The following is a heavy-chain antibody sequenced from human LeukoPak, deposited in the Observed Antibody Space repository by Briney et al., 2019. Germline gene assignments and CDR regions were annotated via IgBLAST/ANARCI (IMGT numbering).Heavy chain of an antibody. CDR2: IYYSGST. Sequence: SETLSLTCTVSGGTISSYYWSWIRQPPGKGLEWIGYIYYSGSTNYNPSLKSRVTISVDTSKNQFSLKLSSVTAADTAVYYCAKESDIVVVPRNWFDPWGQGTQVTVSS. CDR1: GGTISSYY. V-gene: IGHV4-59*12. CDR3: AKESDIVVVPRNWFDP. D-gene: IGHD2-21*01. J-gene: IGHJ5*02.